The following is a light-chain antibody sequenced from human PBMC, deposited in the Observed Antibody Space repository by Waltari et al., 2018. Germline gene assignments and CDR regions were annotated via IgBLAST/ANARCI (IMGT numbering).Light chain of an antibody. J-gene: IGKJ4*01. CDR2: GAS. Sequence: EIVLTQSPGTLSLSLGERATLPCRASQSVSSSYLAWYQQKPGQAPRLLIYGASSRATGIPDRCSGSGSGTDFTLTISRLEPEDFAVYYCQQYGSSPLTFGGGTKVEIK. CDR1: QSVSSSY. V-gene: IGKV3-20*01. CDR3: QQYGSSPLT.